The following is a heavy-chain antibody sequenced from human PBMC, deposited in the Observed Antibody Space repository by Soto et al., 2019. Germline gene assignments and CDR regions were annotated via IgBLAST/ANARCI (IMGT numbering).Heavy chain of an antibody. V-gene: IGHV3-30*04. Sequence: GGSLRLSCAASGFTFSSYAMSWVRQAPGKGLEWVSVISYNGSSKYYADSVKGRFTISRDNSKNTLYLQMNSLRAEDTAVYYCAKDLEYCSGGSCYGPRYYGMDVWGQGTTVTVSS. J-gene: IGHJ6*02. CDR2: ISYNGSSK. CDR3: AKDLEYCSGGSCYGPRYYGMDV. D-gene: IGHD2-15*01. CDR1: GFTFSSYA.